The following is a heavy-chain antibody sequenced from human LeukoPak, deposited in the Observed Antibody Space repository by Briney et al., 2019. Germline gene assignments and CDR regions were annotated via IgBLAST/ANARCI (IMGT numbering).Heavy chain of an antibody. Sequence: SETLSLTCTVSGGSLRDYYWNWIRQPPGKGLEWIGYIYYTGSTNYNPSLKSRVTISVDTSKSQFSLKLSSVTAADTAVYYCARGGSTSPQDYYYYGMDVWGQGTTVTVSS. D-gene: IGHD2-2*01. V-gene: IGHV4-59*12. CDR2: IYYTGST. J-gene: IGHJ6*02. CDR1: GGSLRDYY. CDR3: ARGGSTSPQDYYYYGMDV.